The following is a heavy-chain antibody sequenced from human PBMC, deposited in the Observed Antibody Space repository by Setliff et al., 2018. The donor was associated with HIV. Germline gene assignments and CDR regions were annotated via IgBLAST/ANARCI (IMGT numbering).Heavy chain of an antibody. CDR1: GASISSYY. D-gene: IGHD3-16*01. Sequence: PSETLSLPCSVSGASISSYYWSWIRQPPGKGLEWIGSIYYSGSTNYNPSLKSLVTISVVTSKNQFSLKLSSVTAADTAVYYCARGTLYYDYVWGTPFPFDYWGQGTLVTVSS. CDR2: IYYSGST. V-gene: IGHV4-59*01. CDR3: ARGTLYYDYVWGTPFPFDY. J-gene: IGHJ4*02.